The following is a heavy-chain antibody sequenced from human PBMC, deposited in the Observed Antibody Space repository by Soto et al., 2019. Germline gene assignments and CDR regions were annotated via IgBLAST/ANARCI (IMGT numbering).Heavy chain of an antibody. CDR3: ARALGARIAVMRAFDI. Sequence: PGGSLRLSCAASGFTFSSYGMHWVRQAPGKGLEWVSSISSSSSYIYYADSVKGRFTISRDNAKNSLYLQMNSLRAEDTTVYYCARALGARIAVMRAFDIWGQGTMVTVSS. V-gene: IGHV3-21*01. CDR1: GFTFSSYG. D-gene: IGHD6-19*01. J-gene: IGHJ3*02. CDR2: ISSSSSYI.